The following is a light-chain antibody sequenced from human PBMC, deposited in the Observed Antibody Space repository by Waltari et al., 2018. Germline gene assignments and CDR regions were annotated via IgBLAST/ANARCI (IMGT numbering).Light chain of an antibody. CDR1: SSDVGGYNS. CDR3: CSFAAGNTVI. CDR2: DVS. J-gene: IGLJ2*01. Sequence: QSALTQPRSVSGSPGQSVTISCTGTSSDVGGYNSVSWYQPDPGKAPKLLIFDVSVRPSGVSDRFSGSKSGNTASLTISGLQAEDEADYHCCSFAAGNTVIFGGGTKLTVV. V-gene: IGLV2-11*01.